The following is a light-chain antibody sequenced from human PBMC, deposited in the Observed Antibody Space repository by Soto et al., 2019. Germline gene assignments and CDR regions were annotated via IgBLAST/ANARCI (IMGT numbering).Light chain of an antibody. CDR1: QSVGSY. J-gene: IGKJ4*01. Sequence: EIVLTQSPVTLSLSPGEKATLSCRASQSVGSYFAWYQQNPGQAPRLLIYDSYSRATCIPARFSGSGSGTDFTLTISSLEPEDFAVYYCQQRIDWPSTFGGGTRVEIK. CDR2: DSY. CDR3: QQRIDWPST. V-gene: IGKV3-11*01.